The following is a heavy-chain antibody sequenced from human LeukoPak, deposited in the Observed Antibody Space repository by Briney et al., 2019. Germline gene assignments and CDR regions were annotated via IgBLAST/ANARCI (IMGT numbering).Heavy chain of an antibody. Sequence: SETLSLTCTVSARSISSYYWSWIRQPAGKGLEWIGRIYSSGSTNYNPSLKSRVTMSVDTSKNQFSLKLSSVTAADTAVYYCARGVAGIAARGQFDPWGQGTLVTVSP. CDR2: IYSSGST. V-gene: IGHV4-4*07. D-gene: IGHD6-19*01. J-gene: IGHJ5*02. CDR3: ARGVAGIAARGQFDP. CDR1: ARSISSYY.